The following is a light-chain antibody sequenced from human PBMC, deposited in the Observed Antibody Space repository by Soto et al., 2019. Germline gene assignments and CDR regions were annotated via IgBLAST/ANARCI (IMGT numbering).Light chain of an antibody. CDR3: QYRGIWPPGAT. V-gene: IGKV3-11*01. CDR1: QSINNY. CDR2: DAS. Sequence: EIVLTQSPVTLSLSPGERATLSCRASQSINNYLAWYHQKPGQPPRLLIYDASNRATAIPVRFSGSGSRTDFTLTISSLEPEDSAVYYCQYRGIWPPGATFGGGTKVEIK. J-gene: IGKJ4*01.